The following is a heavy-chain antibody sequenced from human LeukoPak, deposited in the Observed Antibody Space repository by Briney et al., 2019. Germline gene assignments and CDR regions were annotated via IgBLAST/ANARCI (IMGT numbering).Heavy chain of an antibody. V-gene: IGHV3-23*01. CDR1: GFTFSSYA. Sequence: GGSLRLSCTASGFTFSSYAMMWVRQAPGKGLEWVAAISGSGGSTYYADSVKGRFTISRDNSKNTLHLQMNSLRAEDTAVYYCAKEDAAMPTLDALDFWGQGTVVTVSS. CDR3: AKEDAAMPTLDALDF. J-gene: IGHJ3*01. CDR2: ISGSGGST. D-gene: IGHD5-18*01.